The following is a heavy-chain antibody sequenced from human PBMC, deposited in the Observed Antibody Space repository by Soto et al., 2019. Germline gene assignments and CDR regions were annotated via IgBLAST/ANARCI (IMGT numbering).Heavy chain of an antibody. CDR3: ARDGRIRRPDWYFDL. J-gene: IGHJ2*01. CDR1: GFTFSSYV. CDR2: ISGSGGNT. D-gene: IGHD2-15*01. Sequence: PGGSLRLSCAASGFTFSSYVMSWVRQAPGKGLEWVSAISGSGGNTYYADSVKGRFTISRDNSKNTLFLQMNSLRAEDTAVYYCARDGRIRRPDWYFDLWGRGTLVTVSS. V-gene: IGHV3-23*01.